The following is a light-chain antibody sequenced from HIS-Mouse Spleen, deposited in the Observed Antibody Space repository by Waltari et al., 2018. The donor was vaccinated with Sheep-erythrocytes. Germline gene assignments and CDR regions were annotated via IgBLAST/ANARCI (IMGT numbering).Light chain of an antibody. Sequence: DIQMTPSPSTLSASVGDRVTITCRASQSISSRLAWYQQKPGKAPKPLIYKASSLESGVPSRCSGSGSGTEFTLTISSLQPDDFATYYCQQYNSYPLTFGGGTKVEIK. CDR2: KAS. V-gene: IGKV1-5*03. CDR1: QSISSR. J-gene: IGKJ4*01. CDR3: QQYNSYPLT.